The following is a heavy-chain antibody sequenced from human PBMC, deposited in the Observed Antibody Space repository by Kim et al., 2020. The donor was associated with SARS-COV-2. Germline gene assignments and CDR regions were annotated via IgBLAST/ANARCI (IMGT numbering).Heavy chain of an antibody. CDR3: ARGSQVEMAPPDAFDI. D-gene: IGHD2-2*01. CDR2: IYHSGST. Sequence: SETLSLTCAVSGGSISSSNWWSWVRQPPGKGLEWIGEIYHSGSTNYNPSLKSRVTISVDKSKNQFSLKLSSVTAADTAVYYCARGSQVEMAPPDAFDIWGQGTMVTVSS. CDR1: GGSISSSNW. V-gene: IGHV4-4*02. J-gene: IGHJ3*02.